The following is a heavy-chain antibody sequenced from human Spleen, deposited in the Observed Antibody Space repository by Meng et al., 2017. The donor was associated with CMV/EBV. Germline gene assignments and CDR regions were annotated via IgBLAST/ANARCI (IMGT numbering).Heavy chain of an antibody. J-gene: IGHJ4*02. V-gene: IGHV4-34*01. CDR3: ARSGRFDY. CDR2: INHSGST. D-gene: IGHD1-14*01. CDR1: GGSFSGYY. Sequence: QVQLQRGGAGLLKASETLCLTCAVYGGSFSGYYWSWIRQPPGKGLEWIGEINHSGSTNYNPSLKSRVTISVDTSKNQFSLKLSSMTAADTAVYYCARSGRFDYWGQGTLVTVSS.